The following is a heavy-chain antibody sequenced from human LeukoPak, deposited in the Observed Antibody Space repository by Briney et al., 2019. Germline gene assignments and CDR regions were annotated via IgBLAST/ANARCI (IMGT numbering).Heavy chain of an antibody. Sequence: PSETLSLTCTVSGGSISSSSYYWGWIRQPPGKGLEWIGSIYYSGSTYYNPSLKSRVTISVDTSKNQFSLKLSSVTAADTAVYYCARDRNWNYLPNWFDPWGQGTLVTVSS. CDR1: GGSISSSSYY. CDR2: IYYSGST. J-gene: IGHJ5*02. CDR3: ARDRNWNYLPNWFDP. D-gene: IGHD1-7*01. V-gene: IGHV4-39*07.